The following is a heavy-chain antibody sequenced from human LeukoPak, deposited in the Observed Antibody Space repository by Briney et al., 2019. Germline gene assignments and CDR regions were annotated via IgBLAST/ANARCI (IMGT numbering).Heavy chain of an antibody. D-gene: IGHD6-19*01. CDR2: MSGSGGST. Sequence: PGGSLRLSCVASGFTFSSYAMSWVRQAPGKGLECVSAMSGSGGSTYYVDSVKGRFTISRDNSKNTLYLQMNNLRAEDTAVYYCAKDKRHTSGWYYDYWGQGTLVTVSS. CDR3: AKDKRHTSGWYYDY. J-gene: IGHJ4*02. CDR1: GFTFSSYA. V-gene: IGHV3-23*01.